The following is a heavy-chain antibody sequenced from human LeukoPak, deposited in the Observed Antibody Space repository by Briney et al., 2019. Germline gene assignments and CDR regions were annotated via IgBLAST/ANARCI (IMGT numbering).Heavy chain of an antibody. D-gene: IGHD4-17*01. Sequence: PGRSLRLSCAASGFTFSSYGMHWVRQAPGKGLEWVAVISYDGSNKYYADSVKGRFTISRDNSKNTLYLQMNSLRAEDTAVYYCAKDGYGDSTDDYWGQGTLVTVSS. CDR1: GFTFSSYG. CDR3: AKDGYGDSTDDY. V-gene: IGHV3-30*18. J-gene: IGHJ4*02. CDR2: ISYDGSNK.